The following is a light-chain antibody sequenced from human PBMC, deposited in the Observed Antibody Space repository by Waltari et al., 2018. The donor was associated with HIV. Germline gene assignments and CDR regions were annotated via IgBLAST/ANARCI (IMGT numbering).Light chain of an antibody. CDR1: RTHTGRYT. CDR3: ATWDDGLNGRV. V-gene: IGLV1-44*01. Sequence: QSVLTPPPSASGTPGPRVPIPCCRRRTHTGRYTFILYQQLPGTAPKLLIYINYHRPSGVPDRFSASKSGTSASLAISGLQSEDEAVYYCATWDDGLNGRVFGGGTKLTVL. CDR2: INY. J-gene: IGLJ3*02.